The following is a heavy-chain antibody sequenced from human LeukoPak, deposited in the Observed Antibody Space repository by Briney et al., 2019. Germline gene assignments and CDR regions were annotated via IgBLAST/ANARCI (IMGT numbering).Heavy chain of an antibody. CDR1: GGSISSSSYY. CDR3: ARRGIVGATKVFDAFDI. J-gene: IGHJ3*02. Sequence: PSETLSLTCTVSGGSISSSSYYRGWIRQPPGKGLEWIGSIYYSGSTYYKPSLKSRVTISVDTSKNQFSLKLSSVTAADTAVYCCARRGIVGATKVFDAFDIWGQGTMVTVSS. V-gene: IGHV4-39*01. D-gene: IGHD1-26*01. CDR2: IYYSGST.